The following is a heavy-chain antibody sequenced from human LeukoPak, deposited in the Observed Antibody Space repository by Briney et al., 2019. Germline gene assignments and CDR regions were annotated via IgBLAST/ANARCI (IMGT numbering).Heavy chain of an antibody. CDR1: GFTFSNFL. V-gene: IGHV3-23*01. Sequence: GGSLRLSCAASGFTFSNFLMTWVRQAPGKGPEWVSAISGSGGDTYYADSVKGRFTISRDNSKNTLYLQMNSLRAEDTAVYYCASTTQILWFGEFHAFDIWGQGTMVTVSS. D-gene: IGHD3-10*01. J-gene: IGHJ3*02. CDR3: ASTTQILWFGEFHAFDI. CDR2: ISGSGGDT.